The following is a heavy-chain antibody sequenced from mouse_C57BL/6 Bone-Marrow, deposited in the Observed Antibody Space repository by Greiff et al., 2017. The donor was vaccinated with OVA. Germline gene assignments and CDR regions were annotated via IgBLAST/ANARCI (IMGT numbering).Heavy chain of an antibody. V-gene: IGHV1-81*01. CDR2: IYPRSGNT. CDR3: ARSAARFAY. J-gene: IGHJ3*01. CDR1: GYTFTSYG. Sequence: VQRVESGAELARPGASVKLSCKASGYTFTSYGISWVKQRTGQGLEWIGEIYPRSGNTYYNEKFKGKATLTADKSSSTAYMELSSLTSEDSAVYFCARSAARFAYWGQGTLVTVSA.